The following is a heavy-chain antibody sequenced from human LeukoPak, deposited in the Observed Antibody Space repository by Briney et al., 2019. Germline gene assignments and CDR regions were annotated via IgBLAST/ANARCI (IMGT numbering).Heavy chain of an antibody. V-gene: IGHV3-33*06. CDR3: AKSGREAVAAPWNYYYYYMDV. CDR1: GFTFSSYG. J-gene: IGHJ6*03. D-gene: IGHD6-19*01. CDR2: IWYDGSNK. Sequence: GGSLRLSCAASGFTFSSYGTHWVRQAPGKGLEWVAVIWYDGSNKYYADSVKGRFTISRDNSKNTLYLQMNSLRAEDTAVYYCAKSGREAVAAPWNYYYYYMDVWGKGTTVTVSS.